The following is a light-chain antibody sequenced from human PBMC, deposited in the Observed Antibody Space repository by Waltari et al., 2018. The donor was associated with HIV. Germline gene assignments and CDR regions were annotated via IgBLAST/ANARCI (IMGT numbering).Light chain of an antibody. CDR2: KDS. CDR3: QSADSSGTWV. Sequence: SYELTQPPSVSVSPGQTARITCSGDALPKQYAYWYQQKPGQAPVLGTYKDSERPSGSPERFSGSSAGTTVTLTISGVEAEDEADYYCQSADSSGTWVFGGGTKLTVL. J-gene: IGLJ3*02. V-gene: IGLV3-25*03. CDR1: ALPKQY.